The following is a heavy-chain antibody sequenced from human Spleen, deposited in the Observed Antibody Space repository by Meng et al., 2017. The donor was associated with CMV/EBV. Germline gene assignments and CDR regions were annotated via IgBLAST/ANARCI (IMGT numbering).Heavy chain of an antibody. CDR1: GYTFTGYY. Sequence: SGYTFTGYYMNWVRQAPGQGREWMGWVNANSGAKDYAQKFQGRVTMTRDTSISTAYMELSRLRSDDTAVYYCARGYCSGASCYIDDWGQGTLVTVSS. V-gene: IGHV1-2*02. J-gene: IGHJ4*02. D-gene: IGHD2-2*02. CDR2: VNANSGAK. CDR3: ARGYCSGASCYIDD.